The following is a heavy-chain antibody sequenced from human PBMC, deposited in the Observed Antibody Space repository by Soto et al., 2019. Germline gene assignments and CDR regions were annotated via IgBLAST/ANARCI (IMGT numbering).Heavy chain of an antibody. V-gene: IGHV3-11*01. CDR1: GFTFSDYY. Sequence: GGSLRLSCAASGFTFSDYYMTWIRQAPGKGLEWVSYISSSGSTMYYADSVKGRFSISRDNAKNSLYLQMSTLRAEDTAMYYCARHVLRSRWFDPWGQGTLVTVSS. CDR3: ARHVLRSRWFDP. CDR2: ISSSGSTM. J-gene: IGHJ5*02. D-gene: IGHD3-10*02.